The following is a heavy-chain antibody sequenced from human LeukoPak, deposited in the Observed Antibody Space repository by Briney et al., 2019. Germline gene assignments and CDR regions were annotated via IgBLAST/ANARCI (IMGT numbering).Heavy chain of an antibody. J-gene: IGHJ4*02. V-gene: IGHV3-23*01. CDR1: GFTFSSYG. CDR2: ISGSGGNT. CDR3: ATYRQVLLPFES. D-gene: IGHD2-8*02. Sequence: PGGSLRLSCAASGFTFSSYGMSWVRQTPGKRLEWVSAISGSGGNTYDADSVKGRFTISRDNSKSTLSLQMNSLRAEDTAIYYCATYRQVLLPFESWGQGTLVTVSS.